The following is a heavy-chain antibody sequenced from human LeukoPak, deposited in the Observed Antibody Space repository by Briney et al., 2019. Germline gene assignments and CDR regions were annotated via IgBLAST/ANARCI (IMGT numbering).Heavy chain of an antibody. CDR2: IYYSGST. J-gene: IGHJ4*02. CDR1: GGSISPYY. Sequence: SETLSLTCTVSGGSISPYYWSWIRQPPGKGLEWIGYIYYSGSTNYNPSLKSRVTISVDTSKNQFSLKLSSVTAADTAVYYCARALGEQWQDYYFDYWGQGTLVTVSS. V-gene: IGHV4-59*01. CDR3: ARALGEQWQDYYFDY. D-gene: IGHD6-19*01.